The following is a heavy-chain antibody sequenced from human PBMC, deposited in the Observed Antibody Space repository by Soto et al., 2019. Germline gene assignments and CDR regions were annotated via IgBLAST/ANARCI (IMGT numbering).Heavy chain of an antibody. CDR2: ISYVGSNK. CDR1: GFTFSSYA. CDR3: AREGYSYGYFDY. D-gene: IGHD5-18*01. V-gene: IGHV3-30-3*01. Sequence: QVQLVESGGGVVQPGRSLRLSCAASGFTFSSYAMHWVRQAPGKGLEWVAVISYVGSNKYYADSVKGRFTISRDNSKNTLYLQMNSLRAEDTAVYYCAREGYSYGYFDYWGQGTLVTVSS. J-gene: IGHJ4*02.